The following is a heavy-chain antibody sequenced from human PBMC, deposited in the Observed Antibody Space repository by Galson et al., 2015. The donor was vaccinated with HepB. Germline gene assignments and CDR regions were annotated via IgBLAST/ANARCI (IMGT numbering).Heavy chain of an antibody. J-gene: IGHJ5*01. CDR3: VGDWFES. V-gene: IGHV3-33*01. CDR1: GFNFSNSD. Sequence: SLRLSCAASGFNFSNSDMHWVRQAPGKGLEWVAVIWNDGSNRYHTDSVKGRFTISRDNSKNMLFLQMNSLRAEDTAVYYCVGDWFESGGQGTLVTVSS. CDR2: IWNDGSNR.